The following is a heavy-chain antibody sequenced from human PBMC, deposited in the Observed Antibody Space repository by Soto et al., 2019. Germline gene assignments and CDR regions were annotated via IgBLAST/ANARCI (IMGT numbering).Heavy chain of an antibody. V-gene: IGHV4-59*08. CDR3: ARLGYCSGGSCYSYFDY. CDR1: GGSISSYY. D-gene: IGHD2-15*01. J-gene: IGHJ4*02. Sequence: PSETLSLTCTVSGGSISSYYWSWIRQPPGKGLEWIGYIYYSGSTNYNPSLKSRVTISVDTSKNQFSLKLSSVTAADTAVYYCARLGYCSGGSCYSYFDYWGQGTLVTVSS. CDR2: IYYSGST.